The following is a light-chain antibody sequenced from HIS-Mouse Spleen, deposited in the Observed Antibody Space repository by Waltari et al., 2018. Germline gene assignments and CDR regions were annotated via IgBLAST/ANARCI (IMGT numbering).Light chain of an antibody. V-gene: IGLV2-23*01. Sequence: QSALTQPASVSGSPGQSITIPCTGTSSDVGRYNLVPWYQQHPGKAPKLMIYEGSKRPSGVSKRFSGSKSANTASLTISGLQAEDEADYYCCSYAGSSTYVVFGGGTKLTVL. CDR1: SSDVGRYNL. J-gene: IGLJ2*01. CDR2: EGS. CDR3: CSYAGSSTYVV.